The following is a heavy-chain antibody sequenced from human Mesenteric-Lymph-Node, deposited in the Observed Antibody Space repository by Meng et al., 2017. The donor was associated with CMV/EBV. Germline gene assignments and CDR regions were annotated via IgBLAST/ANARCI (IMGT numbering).Heavy chain of an antibody. CDR2: ISSSGSTI. J-gene: IGHJ6*02. Sequence: GGSLRLSCAAPGFTFSDYYMSWIRQAPGKGLEWVSYISSSGSTIYYADTVKGRFTISRDNAQNSQYLQMNSLRAEDTAVYYCARTKWELPDYYGMDVWGQGTTVTVSS. CDR3: ARTKWELPDYYGMDV. CDR1: GFTFSDYY. D-gene: IGHD1-26*01. V-gene: IGHV3-11*04.